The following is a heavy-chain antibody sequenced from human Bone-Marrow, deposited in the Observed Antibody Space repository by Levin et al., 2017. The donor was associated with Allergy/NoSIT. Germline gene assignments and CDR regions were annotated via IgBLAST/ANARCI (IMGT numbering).Heavy chain of an antibody. J-gene: IGHJ1*01. D-gene: IGHD2-2*01. CDR2: INHSGST. V-gene: IGHV4-34*01. CDR3: ARGRKDIVVVPAAMQGEYFQH. CDR1: GGSFSGYY. Sequence: SETLSLTCAVYGGSFSGYYWSWIRQPPGKGLEWIGEINHSGSTTYNPSLKSRVTISVDTSKNQFSLKLSSVTAADTAVYYCARGRKDIVVVPAAMQGEYFQHWGQGTLVTVSS.